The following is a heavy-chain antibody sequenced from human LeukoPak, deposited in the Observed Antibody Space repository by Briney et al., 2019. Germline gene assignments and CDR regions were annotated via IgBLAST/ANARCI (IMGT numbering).Heavy chain of an antibody. CDR3: TTITMIREHEDY. Sequence: PGGSLRLSCAASGFSFSKAWMSWVRQAPGKGLEWVGRIKSRTDGGTTDYAAPVKGRFTISRDDSKNTLSLQMNSLKTEDTAVCYCTTITMIREHEDYWGQGTLVTVSS. J-gene: IGHJ4*02. V-gene: IGHV3-15*01. CDR2: IKSRTDGGTT. D-gene: IGHD3-10*01. CDR1: GFSFSKAW.